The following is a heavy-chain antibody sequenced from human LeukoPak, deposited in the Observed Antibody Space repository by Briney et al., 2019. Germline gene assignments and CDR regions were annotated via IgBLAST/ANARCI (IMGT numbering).Heavy chain of an antibody. CDR1: GGSISSSSYY. V-gene: IGHV4-39*07. Sequence: SETLSLTCTVSGGSISSSSYYWGWIRQPPGKGLEWIGSIYYSGSTNYNPSLKSRVTISVDTSKNQFSLKLSSVTAADTAVYYCARGRSKWLRNFDYWGQGTLVTVSS. CDR2: IYYSGST. J-gene: IGHJ4*02. CDR3: ARGRSKWLRNFDY. D-gene: IGHD5-12*01.